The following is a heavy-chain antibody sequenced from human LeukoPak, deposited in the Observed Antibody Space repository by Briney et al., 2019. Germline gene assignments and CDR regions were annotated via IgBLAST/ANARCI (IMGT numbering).Heavy chain of an antibody. CDR1: GFTFSDYY. CDR3: AKDYPRGSRYYHSARDRHDY. D-gene: IGHD2-15*01. Sequence: GGSLRLSCAASGFTFSDYYMSWIRQAPGKGLEWVSYISSSGSTIYYADSVKGRFTISRDNSKNTLYLQMNSLRAEDTAVYYCAKDYPRGSRYYHSARDRHDYWGQGTLVTVSS. V-gene: IGHV3-11*04. J-gene: IGHJ4*02. CDR2: ISSSGSTI.